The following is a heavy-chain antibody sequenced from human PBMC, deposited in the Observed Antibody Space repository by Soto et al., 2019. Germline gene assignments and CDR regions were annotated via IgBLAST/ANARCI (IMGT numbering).Heavy chain of an antibody. J-gene: IGHJ4*02. Sequence: QMQLQESGPGLVKPSETLSLTCTVSGGSVTSGTYYWTWIRQPPGKGLEWIGSIYYSGSTNYNPSLKSRLTLSVDTSKNQFSLTLRSVTAADTAVYYCARALSPHTSGNNWGQGTLVTVSS. CDR2: IYYSGST. CDR3: ARALSPHTSGNN. V-gene: IGHV4-61*01. D-gene: IGHD6-25*01. CDR1: GGSVTSGTYY.